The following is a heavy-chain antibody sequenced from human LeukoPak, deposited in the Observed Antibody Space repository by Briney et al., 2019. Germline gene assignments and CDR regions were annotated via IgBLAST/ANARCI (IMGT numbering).Heavy chain of an antibody. CDR2: ISSGDRT. V-gene: IGHV3-23*01. CDR1: RFTFNSYA. CDR3: ATYSYNNAREFQY. D-gene: IGHD3-10*01. Sequence: GGSLRLSCAASRFTFNSYAMSWVRQAPGKGLEWVSAISSGDRTYYADSVKGRFTISRDNFKNTLYLQMNSLRDEDTAMYYCATYSYNNAREFQYWGQGTLVTVSS. J-gene: IGHJ1*01.